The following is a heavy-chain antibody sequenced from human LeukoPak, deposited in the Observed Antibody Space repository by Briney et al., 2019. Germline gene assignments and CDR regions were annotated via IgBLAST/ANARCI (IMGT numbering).Heavy chain of an antibody. CDR1: GLTFSSYS. D-gene: IGHD5-18*01. CDR2: ISSSSSTI. CDR3: ARAIRGYSYGHFDY. J-gene: IGHJ4*02. Sequence: GGSLRLSCAASGLTFSSYSMNWVRQTPGKGLEWVSYISSSSSTIFYADSVKGRFTTSRDNAKNSLYLQMNSLRAEDTAVYYCARAIRGYSYGHFDYWGRGTLVTVSS. V-gene: IGHV3-48*04.